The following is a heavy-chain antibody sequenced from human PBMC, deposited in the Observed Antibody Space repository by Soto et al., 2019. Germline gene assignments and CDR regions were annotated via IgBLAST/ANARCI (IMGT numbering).Heavy chain of an antibody. CDR1: GYTFTSYA. CDR3: ARDQGAAVAGYYYFDY. V-gene: IGHV1-3*01. CDR2: INAGNGNT. Sequence: ASVKVSCKASGYTFTSYAMHWLRQSPGQRLEWMRWINAGNGNTKYSQKFQGRVTITRDTSASTAYMELSSLRSEDTAVYYCARDQGAAVAGYYYFDYWGQGTLVTVSS. D-gene: IGHD6-19*01. J-gene: IGHJ4*02.